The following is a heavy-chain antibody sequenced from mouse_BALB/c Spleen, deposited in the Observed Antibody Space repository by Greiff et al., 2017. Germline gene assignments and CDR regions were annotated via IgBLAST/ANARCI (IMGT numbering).Heavy chain of an antibody. Sequence: EVQLQQSGAELVRPGASVKLSCKASGFNIKDYYMHWVKQRPEQGLEWIGWIDPENGNTIYDPKFQGKASITADTSSNTAYLQLSSLTSEDTAVYDCARGVYGSSSSYAMDYWGQGTSVTVSS. CDR1: GFNIKDYY. J-gene: IGHJ4*01. D-gene: IGHD1-1*01. V-gene: IGHV14-1*02. CDR3: ARGVYGSSSSYAMDY. CDR2: IDPENGNT.